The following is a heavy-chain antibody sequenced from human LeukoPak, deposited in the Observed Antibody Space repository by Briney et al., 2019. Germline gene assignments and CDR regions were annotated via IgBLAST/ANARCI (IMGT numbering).Heavy chain of an antibody. CDR1: GYTFTSYG. Sequence: ASVKVSCKASGYTFTSYGISWVRQAPGQGLEWMGWISAYNGNTNYAQKLQGRVTMTTDTSTSTAYMELRSLRSADRAVYSCEMVRGASYFDYWGRGPLVTVSS. CDR2: ISAYNGNT. V-gene: IGHV1-18*01. D-gene: IGHD3-10*01. J-gene: IGHJ4*02. CDR3: EMVRGASYFDY.